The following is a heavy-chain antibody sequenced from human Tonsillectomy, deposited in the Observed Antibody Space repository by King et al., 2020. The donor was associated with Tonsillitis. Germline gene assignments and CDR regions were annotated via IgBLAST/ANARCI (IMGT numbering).Heavy chain of an antibody. D-gene: IGHD2-2*01. J-gene: IGHJ4*02. CDR2: ISYDGSNK. Sequence: QLVQSGGGVVQPGRSLRLSCAASGFTFSSYAMHWVRQAPGKGLEWVAVISYDGSNKYYADSVKGRFTISRDNSKKTLHLQMNSLRAEDTAVYYCASDIVVVPAAIGMFWGQGTLVTVSS. V-gene: IGHV3-30-3*01. CDR3: ASDIVVVPAAIGMF. CDR1: GFTFSSYA.